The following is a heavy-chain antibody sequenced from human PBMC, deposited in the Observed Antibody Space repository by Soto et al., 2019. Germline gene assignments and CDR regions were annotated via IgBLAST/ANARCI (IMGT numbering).Heavy chain of an antibody. J-gene: IGHJ5*02. CDR1: GDSVASNTAS. D-gene: IGHD5-12*01. CDR2: TYGRSKWYN. CDR3: AKGDTLGPQTGYAFDP. Sequence: PSQTLTLTCAISGDSVASNTASWNWIRQSPSKGLEWVGRTYGRSKWYNEYAVSVKRRIIISPDASNNQFSLQLNSLTPADTEVYFCAKGDTLGPQTGYAFDPWGQGIMVTVSS. V-gene: IGHV6-1*01.